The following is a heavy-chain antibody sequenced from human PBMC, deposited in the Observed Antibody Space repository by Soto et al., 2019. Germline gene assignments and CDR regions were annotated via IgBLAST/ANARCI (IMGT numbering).Heavy chain of an antibody. J-gene: IGHJ5*02. CDR2: ISNSGHST. Sequence: EELLLQSGGGFVQPGGSLRLSCAASGFTFSTYAMNWVRQAPGKGLEWISVISNSGHSTYYADSVKGRFTISRDNSKNTLYLQMKSLRGEDTAAYYCATGGPTFLNWFGPWGQGALVTVSS. CDR1: GFTFSTYA. D-gene: IGHD1-26*01. CDR3: ATGGPTFLNWFGP. V-gene: IGHV3-23*01.